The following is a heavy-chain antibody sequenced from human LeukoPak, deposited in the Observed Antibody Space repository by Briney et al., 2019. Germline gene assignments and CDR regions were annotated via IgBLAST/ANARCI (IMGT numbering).Heavy chain of an antibody. V-gene: IGHV4-59*08. CDR1: GGSISSYY. Sequence: PSETLSLTCTVSGGSISSYYWRWIRQPPGKGLEWIGYIYYSGNTNYNPSLKSRVTISVDTSKNQFSLKLSSVTAADTAVYYCARHWGSDRYFDFWGQGTLVTISS. D-gene: IGHD7-27*01. J-gene: IGHJ4*02. CDR2: IYYSGNT. CDR3: ARHWGSDRYFDF.